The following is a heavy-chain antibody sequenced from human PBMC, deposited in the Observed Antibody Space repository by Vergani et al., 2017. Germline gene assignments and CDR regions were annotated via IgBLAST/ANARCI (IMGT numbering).Heavy chain of an antibody. CDR1: GGSFSGYY. D-gene: IGHD3-3*01. V-gene: IGHV4-34*01. CDR3: AKVMEDYDFWSGYLARYYYYGMDV. J-gene: IGHJ6*02. CDR2: INHSGST. Sequence: QVQLQQWGAGLLKPSETLSLTCAVYGGSFSGYYWSWIRQPPGKGLEWIGEINHSGSTNYNPSLKSRVTISVDTSKNQFSLKLSSVTAADTAVYYCAKVMEDYDFWSGYLARYYYYGMDVWGHGTTVTVSS.